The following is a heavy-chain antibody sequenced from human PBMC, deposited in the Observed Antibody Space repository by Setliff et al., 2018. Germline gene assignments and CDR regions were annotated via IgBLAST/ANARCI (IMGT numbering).Heavy chain of an antibody. CDR3: ARAPAGGGDFYFDY. CDR1: GYTFTNYG. J-gene: IGHJ4*02. V-gene: IGHV1-8*02. CDR2: MNPNNGNT. D-gene: IGHD2-21*01. Sequence: ASVKVSCKASGYTFTNYGVTWVRQAPGQGLEWMGGMNPNNGNTGYAQKFQGRVTMTRNTSISTAYMELSSLRSEDTAVYYCARAPAGGGDFYFDYWGQGTLVTVSS.